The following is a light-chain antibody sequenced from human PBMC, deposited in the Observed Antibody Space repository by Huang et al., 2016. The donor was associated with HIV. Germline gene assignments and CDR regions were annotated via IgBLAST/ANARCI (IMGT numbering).Light chain of an antibody. CDR3: QQTYSAPVT. Sequence: DIQVTQSPSSLSASVGDRVTITCRTSQRISSHLSWYQQKIGKGPKLPKYSSTVLQSGVPSRFTGSGSGTDFTLTINSLQPEDFATYYCQQTYSAPVTFGGGTRVEIK. J-gene: IGKJ4*01. CDR2: SST. V-gene: IGKV1-39*01. CDR1: QRISSH.